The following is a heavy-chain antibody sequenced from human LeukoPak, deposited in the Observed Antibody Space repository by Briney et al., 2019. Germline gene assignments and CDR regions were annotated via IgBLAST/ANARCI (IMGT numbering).Heavy chain of an antibody. D-gene: IGHD5-24*01. CDR1: GYTFTTYA. V-gene: IGHV1-3*01. CDR3: ARVGQMALDYYGMDV. CDR2: INAGNGNT. J-gene: IGHJ6*02. Sequence: ASVKVSCKASGYTFTTYAMHWVRQAPGQRLEWMGWINAGNGNTKYSQKFQGRVTMTRNTSISTAYMELSSLRSEDTAVYYCARVGQMALDYYGMDVWGQGTTVTVSS.